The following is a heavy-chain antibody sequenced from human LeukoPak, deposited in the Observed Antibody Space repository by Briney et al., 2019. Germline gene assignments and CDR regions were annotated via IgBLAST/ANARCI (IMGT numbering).Heavy chain of an antibody. CDR2: IKSKTDGGTT. CDR1: GFTFSNAW. CDR3: STTYYYDSSEDY. J-gene: IGHJ4*02. Sequence: GGSLRLSCAASGFTFSNAWMNWVRQAPGKGLEWVGRIKSKTDGGTTDYAAPVKGRFTISRDDSKNTLYLQMNSLKTEDTAVYYCSTTYYYDSSEDYWGQGTLVTASS. V-gene: IGHV3-15*07. D-gene: IGHD3-22*01.